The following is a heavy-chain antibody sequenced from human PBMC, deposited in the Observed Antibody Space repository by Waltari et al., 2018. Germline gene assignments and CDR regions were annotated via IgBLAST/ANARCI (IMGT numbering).Heavy chain of an antibody. V-gene: IGHV4-4*02. CDR1: RDLMSDIYW. J-gene: IGHJ4*02. D-gene: IGHD2-15*01. CDR3: ARDRGRGLSLDS. CDR2: VRGSGKT. Sequence: QLHLEQLGPGLVEPSGTLALTCAGSRDLMSDIYWWSWVRQAPGKGLEWIGQVRGSGKTNHSPSLAIRVPVSVDTSTAQFSLKVTATPAADTAVYYCARDRGRGLSLDSWGQGILVTVSP.